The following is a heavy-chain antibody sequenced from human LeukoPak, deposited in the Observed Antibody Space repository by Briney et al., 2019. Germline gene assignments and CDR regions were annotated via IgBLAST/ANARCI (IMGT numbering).Heavy chain of an antibody. CDR1: GYTFTSYY. V-gene: IGHV1-46*01. CDR2: INPSGGST. Sequence: GASVKVSCKASGYTFTSYYMHWVRQAPGQGLEWMGLINPSGGSTSYAQKFQGRVTMTRDTSTSTVYMELSSLRSEDTAVYYCARAHGLYSYGRRYYFDYWGQGTLVTVSS. D-gene: IGHD5-18*01. CDR3: ARAHGLYSYGRRYYFDY. J-gene: IGHJ4*02.